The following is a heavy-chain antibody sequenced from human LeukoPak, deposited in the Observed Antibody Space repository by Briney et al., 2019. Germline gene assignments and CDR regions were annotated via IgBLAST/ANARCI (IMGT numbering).Heavy chain of an antibody. CDR3: ARAPRPDCFDY. CDR1: GYTFTTYD. J-gene: IGHJ4*02. Sequence: ASVKVSCKASGYTFTTYDINWVRQAPGQGLEWMGWMDPNNGNTVYAHKFQGRVTITRNTSISTAYMELSSLRSEDTAVYYCARAPRPDCFDYWGQGTLVTVSS. CDR2: MDPNNGNT. V-gene: IGHV1-8*03.